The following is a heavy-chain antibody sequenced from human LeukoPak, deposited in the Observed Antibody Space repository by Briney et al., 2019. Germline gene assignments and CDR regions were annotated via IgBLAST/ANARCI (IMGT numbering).Heavy chain of an antibody. J-gene: IGHJ4*02. CDR2: TNPNSGGT. D-gene: IGHD5-12*01. CDR3: ARGGVDIVATIGSYYFDY. V-gene: IGHV1-2*02. Sequence: ASVKVSCKASGYTFTGYYIHWVRQAPGQGLEWMGWTNPNSGGTNYAQKFQGRVTMTRDTSITTAYMELSRLRSDDTAVYYCARGGVDIVATIGSYYFDYWGQGTLVTVSS. CDR1: GYTFTGYY.